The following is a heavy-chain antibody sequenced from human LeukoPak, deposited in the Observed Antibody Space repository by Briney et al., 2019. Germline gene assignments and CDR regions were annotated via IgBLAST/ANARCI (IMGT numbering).Heavy chain of an antibody. CDR1: GFTFNDAW. V-gene: IGHV3-15*01. Sequence: GGSLRLSCVASGFTFNDAWMSWVRQAPGKGLEWVGRIKSKTAGGTTDYAAPVKGRFTISRDDSKDTLYLQMNSLETEDTAVYYCTTSPYARLDYWGQGTLVTVSS. J-gene: IGHJ4*02. D-gene: IGHD6-6*01. CDR3: TTSPYARLDY. CDR2: IKSKTAGGTT.